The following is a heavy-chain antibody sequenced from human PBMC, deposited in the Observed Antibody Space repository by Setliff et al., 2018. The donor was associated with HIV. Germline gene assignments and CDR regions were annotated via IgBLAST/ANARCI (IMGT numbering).Heavy chain of an antibody. CDR2: ISASDNSGST. D-gene: IGHD2-8*01. J-gene: IGHJ4*02. CDR1: GDSITTGVYY. CDR3: ARHGVTGWTTELDV. Sequence: SETLSLPCPVSGDSITTGVYYWSWIRQPAGQGLEWIGHISASDNSGSTSYNLSVMSRMIVSIDTSKNQFYLQLKSVTAADTADYYCARHGVTGWTTELDVWGQGIQVTVSS. V-gene: IGHV4-61*09.